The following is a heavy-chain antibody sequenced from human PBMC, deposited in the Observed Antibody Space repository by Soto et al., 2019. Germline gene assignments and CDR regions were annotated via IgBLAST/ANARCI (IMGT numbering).Heavy chain of an antibody. V-gene: IGHV2-5*02. CDR1: GFSLTTRGVG. Sequence: QITLKESGPTLVKPTQTLTLTCTFSGFSLTTRGVGVGWIRQPPGKALECLALIYWDDDKRYSPSLQSRLSITKDTSKSQVVLTMTSVDPVDTATYYCAHIPNYYQYDWFDPWGQGTLVSVSS. CDR2: IYWDDDK. CDR3: AHIPNYYQYDWFDP. J-gene: IGHJ5*02. D-gene: IGHD3-16*01.